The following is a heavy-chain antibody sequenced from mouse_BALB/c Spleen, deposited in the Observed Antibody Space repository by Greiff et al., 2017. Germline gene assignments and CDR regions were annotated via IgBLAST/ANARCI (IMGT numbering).Heavy chain of an antibody. J-gene: IGHJ3*01. D-gene: IGHD1-1*01. CDR1: GFTFSSYA. CDR3: ARGRKFITTEWGFAY. Sequence: EVKVEESGGGLVKPGGSLKLSCAASGFTFSSYAMSWVRQTPEKRLEWVASISSGGSTYYPDSVKGRFTISRDNARNILYLQMSSLRSEDTAMYYCARGRKFITTEWGFAYWGQGTLVTVSA. V-gene: IGHV5-6-5*01. CDR2: ISSGGST.